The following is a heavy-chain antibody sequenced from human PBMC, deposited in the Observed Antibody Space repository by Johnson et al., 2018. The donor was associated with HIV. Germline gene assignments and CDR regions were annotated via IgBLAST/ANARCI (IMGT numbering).Heavy chain of an antibody. J-gene: IGHJ3*02. CDR3: AREKIRAFDI. CDR1: GFTFSSYA. V-gene: IGHV3-64*01. Sequence: VQLVESGGGLVKPGGSLRLSCVASGFTFSSYAMHWVRQAPGKGLEYVSAISSNGGSTYYANSVKGRFTISRDNSKNTLYLQMNSLRAEDTAVYYCAREKIRAFDIWGQGTMVTVSS. CDR2: ISSNGGST.